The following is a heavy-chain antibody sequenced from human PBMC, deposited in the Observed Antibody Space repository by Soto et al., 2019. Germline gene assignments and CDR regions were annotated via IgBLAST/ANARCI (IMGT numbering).Heavy chain of an antibody. D-gene: IGHD5-18*01. CDR1: RFSLGNHW. CDR2: INTDGSDT. V-gene: IGHV3-74*03. CDR3: ARDRPHSAFDP. Sequence: LRLSCAASRFSLGNHWMHWVRQAPGKGLVWVSYINTDGSDTTYADSVKGRFTISRDNAKNTLYLQMNSLRAEDTAVYYCARDRPHSAFDPWGQGTLVTVSS. J-gene: IGHJ5*02.